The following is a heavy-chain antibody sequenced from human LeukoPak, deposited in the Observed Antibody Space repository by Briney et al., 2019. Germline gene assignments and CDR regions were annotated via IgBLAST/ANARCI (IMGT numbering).Heavy chain of an antibody. D-gene: IGHD3-10*01. Sequence: GGSLRLSCAASGFTFSSYWMSWVRQAPGKGLEWVAVISYDGSNKYYADSVKGRFTISRDNSKNTLDLQMNSLRAEDMAVYYCARGPWASGTQITSLDLWGRGTLVTVSS. V-gene: IGHV3-30*12. CDR1: GFTFSSYW. CDR2: ISYDGSNK. CDR3: ARGPWASGTQITSLDL. J-gene: IGHJ2*01.